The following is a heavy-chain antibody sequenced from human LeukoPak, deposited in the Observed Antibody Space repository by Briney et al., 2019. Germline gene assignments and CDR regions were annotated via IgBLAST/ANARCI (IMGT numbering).Heavy chain of an antibody. CDR1: GYTFTGYY. V-gene: IGHV1-2*06. Sequence: ALVKVSCKASGYTFTGYYIHWVRQAPGQGLEWMGRINPNSGGTNYAQKFQGRVTMTRDTSISTAYMDLSRLRSDDTALYYCARGLRLGELSFPILGYWGQGTLVTVSS. D-gene: IGHD3-16*01. CDR3: ARGLRLGELSFPILGY. CDR2: INPNSGGT. J-gene: IGHJ4*02.